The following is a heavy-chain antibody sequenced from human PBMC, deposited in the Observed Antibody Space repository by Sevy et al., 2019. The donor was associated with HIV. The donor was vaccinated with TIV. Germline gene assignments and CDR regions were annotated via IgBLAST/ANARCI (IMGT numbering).Heavy chain of an antibody. Sequence: GGSLRLSCAASGFTFSNYSINWVRRAPGKGLEWVSAISSNSAYIHYADSVKGRFIISRDKAKNSLYLQMNSLRAEDMAVYYCARVPMGGSSGMDVWGQGTMVTVSS. CDR3: ARVPMGGSSGMDV. CDR2: ISSNSAYI. J-gene: IGHJ6*02. V-gene: IGHV3-21*01. CDR1: GFTFSNYS. D-gene: IGHD2-2*01.